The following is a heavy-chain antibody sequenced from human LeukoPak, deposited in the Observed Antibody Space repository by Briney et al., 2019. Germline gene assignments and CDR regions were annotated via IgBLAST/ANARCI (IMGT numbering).Heavy chain of an antibody. CDR3: ARGRKWLRSYYFDY. V-gene: IGHV4-34*01. CDR1: GGSFSGYY. Sequence: PSETLSLTRAVYGGSFSGYYWSWIRQPPGKGLEWIGEINHSGSTNYNPSLKSRVTISVDTSKNQFSLKLSSVTAADTAVYYCARGRKWLRSYYFDYWGQGTLVTVSS. J-gene: IGHJ4*02. CDR2: INHSGST. D-gene: IGHD5-12*01.